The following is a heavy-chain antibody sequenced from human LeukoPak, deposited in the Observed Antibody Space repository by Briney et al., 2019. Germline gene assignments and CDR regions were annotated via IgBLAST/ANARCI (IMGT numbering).Heavy chain of an antibody. CDR3: VRQAGVS. D-gene: IGHD6-19*01. V-gene: IGHV3-7*01. CDR1: GFSITNYW. CDR2: IKGDGSEK. Sequence: GGSLRLSCAVSGFSITNYWMTWVRQAPGRGLEWVANIKGDGSEKYYVDSVKGRFTISRDNDKNYLYLQMNSLRDEDTAVYYCVRQAGVSWGQGTLVTVSS. J-gene: IGHJ5*02.